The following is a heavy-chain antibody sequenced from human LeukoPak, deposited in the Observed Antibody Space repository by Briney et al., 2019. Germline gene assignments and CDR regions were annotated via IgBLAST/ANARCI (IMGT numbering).Heavy chain of an antibody. CDR3: AKGVRMVRGAVDAFDI. V-gene: IGHV3-23*01. D-gene: IGHD3-10*01. CDR2: ISGSGGST. CDR1: GFTFSSYS. J-gene: IGHJ3*02. Sequence: GGSLRLSCAASGFTFSSYSMNWVRQAPGKGLEWVSTISGSGGSTYYADSVKGRFTLSRDNSKNTLYLQMNSLRAEDTAIYYCAKGVRMVRGAVDAFDIWGQGTTVTVSS.